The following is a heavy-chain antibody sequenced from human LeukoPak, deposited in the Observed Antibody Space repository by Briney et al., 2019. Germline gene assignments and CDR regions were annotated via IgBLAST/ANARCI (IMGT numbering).Heavy chain of an antibody. V-gene: IGHV4-59*01. Sequence: SETLSLTCTISGGSMTNYWWSWIRQSPGKGLEWLGYIYDSGNTYYNPSLESRVTISVDTSKNQFSLKVNSVTAADTAVYFCASGPRNYYYSGSYHYWGQGTLVTVSS. CDR3: ASGPRNYYYSGSYHY. J-gene: IGHJ4*02. CDR1: GGSMTNYW. CDR2: IYDSGNT. D-gene: IGHD3-10*01.